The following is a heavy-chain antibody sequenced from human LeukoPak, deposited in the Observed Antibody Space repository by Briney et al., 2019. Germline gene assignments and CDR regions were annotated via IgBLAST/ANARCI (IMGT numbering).Heavy chain of an antibody. V-gene: IGHV1-8*01. CDR2: MSPNTGNT. D-gene: IGHD5-24*01. CDR1: GYTFSSYD. Sequence: GASVKVSCKASGYTFSSYDINWVRQVPGQGLEWMGWMSPNTGNTGYAQKFQGRVTMTRNISISTAYMELSSLRSEDTAMYYCARTLEKALYFWFDPWGQGTLVTVSS. CDR3: ARTLEKALYFWFDP. J-gene: IGHJ5*02.